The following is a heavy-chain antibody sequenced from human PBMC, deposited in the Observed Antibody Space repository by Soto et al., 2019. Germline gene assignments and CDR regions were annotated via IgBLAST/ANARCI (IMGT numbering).Heavy chain of an antibody. V-gene: IGHV4-31*03. J-gene: IGHJ3*02. CDR3: SGSLTSYAYVWGSYRPQYAAFDI. D-gene: IGHD3-16*02. CDR2: IYDRGNP. CDR1: GGSISSGGYY. Sequence: QVQLQESGPGLVKPSQTLSLTCTVSGGSISSGGYYWSWIRQHPGKVLECLGYIYDRGNPYYNPPLMTRCSISMATSKRPFSLTLSSVGAVATAVYYCSGSLTSYAYVWGSYRPQYAAFDIWGKGTMVTVS.